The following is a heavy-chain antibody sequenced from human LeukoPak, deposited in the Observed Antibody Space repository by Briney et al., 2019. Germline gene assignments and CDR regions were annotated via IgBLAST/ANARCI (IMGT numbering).Heavy chain of an antibody. Sequence: SVKVSCKASGGTFSTYAISWVRQAPGRGLEWMGRIIPIVGIVKYAQKFQGRVTFTADKSTSTAYMELSSLRSEDTAVYYCAREVVVVVAADYYGMDVWGQGTTVTVSS. V-gene: IGHV1-69*04. J-gene: IGHJ6*02. CDR3: AREVVVVVAADYYGMDV. CDR1: GGTFSTYA. D-gene: IGHD2-15*01. CDR2: IIPIVGIV.